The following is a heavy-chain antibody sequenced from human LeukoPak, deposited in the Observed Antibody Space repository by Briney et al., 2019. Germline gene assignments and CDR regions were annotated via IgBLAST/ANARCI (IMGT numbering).Heavy chain of an antibody. V-gene: IGHV3-23*01. D-gene: IGHD3-16*01. CDR2: ISAGGDGT. CDR3: AKSQFGGVFDGFDI. J-gene: IGHJ3*02. Sequence: PGGSLRLSCAASGFTFSSYAMSWVRQAPGKGLQWVSSISAGGDGTYYADSVKGRFTISRDNSKNTLYVQMNSLRAEDTAVYYCAKSQFGGVFDGFDIWGQGTMVTVSS. CDR1: GFTFSSYA.